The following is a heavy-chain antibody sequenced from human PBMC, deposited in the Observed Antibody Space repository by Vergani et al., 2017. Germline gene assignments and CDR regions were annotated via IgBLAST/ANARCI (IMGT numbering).Heavy chain of an antibody. V-gene: IGHV1-46*03. Sequence: QVQLVQSVAEVKKPGASVKVSCKASGYTFTSYYMHWVRQAPGQGLEWMGIINPSGGSTSYAQKFQGRVTMTRDTSTSTVYMELSSLRSEDTAVYYCARDGKGITMVRGVPYYGMDVWGQGTTVTVSS. CDR3: ARDGKGITMVRGVPYYGMDV. D-gene: IGHD3-10*01. CDR2: INPSGGST. J-gene: IGHJ6*02. CDR1: GYTFTSYY.